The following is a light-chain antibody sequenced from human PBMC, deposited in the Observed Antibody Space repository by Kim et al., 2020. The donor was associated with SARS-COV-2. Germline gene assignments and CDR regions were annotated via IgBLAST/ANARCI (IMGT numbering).Light chain of an antibody. Sequence: YELTQPPSLSVSPGQTARITCSGDTLPEKQTYWYQQKSGQAPLLVIYKDNERPSGIPGRFSGSSSGTTVTLTISGVQAEDDADYYCQSADGSGTYVFGTGTKVTVL. CDR3: QSADGSGTYV. CDR2: KDN. J-gene: IGLJ1*01. CDR1: TLPEKQ. V-gene: IGLV3-25*03.